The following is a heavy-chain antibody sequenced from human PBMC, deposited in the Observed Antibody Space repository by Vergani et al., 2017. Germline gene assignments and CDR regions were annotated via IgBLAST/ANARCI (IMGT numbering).Heavy chain of an antibody. Sequence: QVQLQESGPGLVKPSETLSLTCTVSGGSISSYYWSWIRQPAGKGLEWIGRIYTSGSTNYNPSLKSRVTMSVDTSKNQFSLKLSSVTAADTAVYYCARVNIVVVVAATSPDYYYYGMDVWGQGTTVTVSS. CDR2: IYTSGST. V-gene: IGHV4-4*07. CDR3: ARVNIVVVVAATSPDYYYYGMDV. CDR1: GGSISSYY. D-gene: IGHD2-15*01. J-gene: IGHJ6*02.